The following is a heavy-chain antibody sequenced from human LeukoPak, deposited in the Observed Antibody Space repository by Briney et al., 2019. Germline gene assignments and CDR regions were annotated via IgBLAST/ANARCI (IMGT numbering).Heavy chain of an antibody. J-gene: IGHJ4*02. CDR2: IRSEANSYAT. CDR1: GFSFSGSG. D-gene: IGHD2-2*01. CDR3: TRHGGYCSSTSCYAGIENDS. Sequence: GGSLRLSWAASGFSFSGSGIHWVSQPSGEWMGWVGCIRSEANSYATAYAASVKGRSTISRDDSKNTAYLQMNSLKTEDTAVYYCTRHGGYCSSTSCYAGIENDSWGQGTLVTVSS. V-gene: IGHV3-73*01.